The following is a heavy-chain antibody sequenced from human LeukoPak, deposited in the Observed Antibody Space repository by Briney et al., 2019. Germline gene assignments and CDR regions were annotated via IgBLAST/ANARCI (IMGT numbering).Heavy chain of an antibody. CDR1: GGSFSGYY. CDR2: INHSGST. J-gene: IGHJ5*02. Sequence: SETLPPTRAVYGGSFSGYYWSWIRQPPWKVLEWFGEINHSGSTNYNPSLKSRVTISVHTSKKHFSLRLSSVNAAGTAVYYCARIPMRGGSPTPKQQLVIYNWFDPWGQGTLVTVS. CDR3: ARIPMRGGSPTPKQQLVIYNWFDP. D-gene: IGHD6-13*01. V-gene: IGHV4-34*01.